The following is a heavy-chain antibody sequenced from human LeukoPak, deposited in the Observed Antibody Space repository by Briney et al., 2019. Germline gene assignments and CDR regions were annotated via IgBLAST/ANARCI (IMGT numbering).Heavy chain of an antibody. CDR1: GDSFSGYY. CDR2: VYYSGGT. D-gene: IGHD1-14*01. J-gene: IGHJ3*01. V-gene: IGHV4-59*01. Sequence: SETLSPTCSVSGDSFSGYYWHWIRQPPGKGLDWIGSVYYSGGTNYNPSLRSRVTISVDSSKNQFSLKLTPVTAADTAIYYCARQMTTLPAGRTFDVWGLGTMVTVSS. CDR3: ARQMTTLPAGRTFDV.